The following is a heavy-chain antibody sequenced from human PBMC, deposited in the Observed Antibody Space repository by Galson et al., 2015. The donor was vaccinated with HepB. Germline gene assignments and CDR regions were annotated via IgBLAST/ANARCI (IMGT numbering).Heavy chain of an antibody. CDR3: ARAYDSSGYYYVIQAEKYYYYGMDV. D-gene: IGHD3-22*01. V-gene: IGHV1-69*13. CDR2: IIPIFGTG. Sequence: SVKVSCKASGGTFSRHGISWVRQAHGQGLEWMGGIIPIFGTGNYAQKFQGRVTITADESTTTAYMELSSLRSEDTAVYYCARAYDSSGYYYVIQAEKYYYYGMDVWGQGTTVTVSS. CDR1: GGTFSRHG. J-gene: IGHJ6*02.